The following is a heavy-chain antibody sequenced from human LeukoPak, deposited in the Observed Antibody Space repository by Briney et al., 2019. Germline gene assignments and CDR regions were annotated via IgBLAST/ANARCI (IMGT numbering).Heavy chain of an antibody. V-gene: IGHV3-21*01. Sequence: GSLRLYCAASGFTFSSYSMNWVRQAPGKGLEWVSSISSSSSYIYYADSVKGRLTISRDNAKNSLYLQMNSLRAEDTAVYYCARNYDSSGRKYFQHWGQGTLVTVSS. D-gene: IGHD3-22*01. CDR1: GFTFSSYS. CDR3: ARNYDSSGRKYFQH. J-gene: IGHJ1*01. CDR2: ISSSSSYI.